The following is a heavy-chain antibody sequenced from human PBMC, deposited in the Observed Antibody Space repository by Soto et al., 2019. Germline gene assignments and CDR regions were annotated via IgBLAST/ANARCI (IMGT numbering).Heavy chain of an antibody. Sequence: ASVKVSCKASGYTFTSYGISLVRQAPGQGLEWMGWISAYNGNTNYAQKLQGRVTMTTDTSTSTAYMELRSLRSDDTAVYYCARDQRYFHWVHYGMAVWGQGTTVTSP. J-gene: IGHJ6*02. CDR3: ARDQRYFHWVHYGMAV. CDR2: ISAYNGNT. CDR1: GYTFTSYG. D-gene: IGHD3-9*01. V-gene: IGHV1-18*01.